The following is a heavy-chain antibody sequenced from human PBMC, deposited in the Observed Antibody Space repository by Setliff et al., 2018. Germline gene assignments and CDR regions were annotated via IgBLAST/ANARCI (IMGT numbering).Heavy chain of an antibody. J-gene: IGHJ6*03. V-gene: IGHV1-46*01. Sequence: ASVKVSCKASGYTVTGYYMHWVRQAPGQGLEWMGIIDPSGDYTNYAQKFQGRVTMTRDTPTSTAYMELRSLRSDDTAVYYCAGVRDCSGGSCHRGFYHYMDVWGKGTTVTVAS. CDR1: GYTVTGYY. D-gene: IGHD2-15*01. CDR3: AGVRDCSGGSCHRGFYHYMDV. CDR2: IDPSGDYT.